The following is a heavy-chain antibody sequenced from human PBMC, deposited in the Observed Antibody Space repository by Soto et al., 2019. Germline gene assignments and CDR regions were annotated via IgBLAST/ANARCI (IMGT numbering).Heavy chain of an antibody. CDR2: INPNSGGT. D-gene: IGHD3-10*01. CDR3: ARDFLLAGSPLAAY. CDR1: GYTFTGYY. J-gene: IGHJ4*02. Sequence: ASVKVSCKASGYTFTGYYMHWVRQAPGQGLEWMGWINPNSGGTNYAQKFQGRVTMTRDTSISTAYMELSRLRSDDTAVYYCARDFLLAGSPLAAYWGQGTMVTVYS. V-gene: IGHV1-2*02.